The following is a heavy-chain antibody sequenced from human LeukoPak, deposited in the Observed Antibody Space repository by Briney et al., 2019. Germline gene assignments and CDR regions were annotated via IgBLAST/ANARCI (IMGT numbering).Heavy chain of an antibody. CDR1: GYTFTGYY. CDR2: INPNSGGT. Sequence: ASVKVSCKASGYTFTGYYMNWVRQAPGQGLEWMGWINPNSGGTNYAQKFQGRVTMTRDTSISTAYMELSRLRSDDTAVYYCARDDSRDCSGGSCYGGWFDPWGQGTLVTVSS. D-gene: IGHD2-15*01. CDR3: ARDDSRDCSGGSCYGGWFDP. J-gene: IGHJ5*02. V-gene: IGHV1-2*02.